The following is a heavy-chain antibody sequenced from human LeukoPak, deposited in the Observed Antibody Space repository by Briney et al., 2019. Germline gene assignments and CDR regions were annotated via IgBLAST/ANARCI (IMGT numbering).Heavy chain of an antibody. CDR1: GFALSSLA. V-gene: IGHV3-30-3*01. J-gene: IGHJ4*02. CDR2: ISYDGNNQ. D-gene: IGHD6-13*01. Sequence: GSLRLSCAVSGFALSSLAMQWVRPAPGKGVEWVAFISYDGNNQYYADSVKGRFTISRDNAKNSLYLQMNSLRAEDTAVYYCARDRRSSWSKFAYWGQGTLVTVSS. CDR3: ARDRRSSWSKFAY.